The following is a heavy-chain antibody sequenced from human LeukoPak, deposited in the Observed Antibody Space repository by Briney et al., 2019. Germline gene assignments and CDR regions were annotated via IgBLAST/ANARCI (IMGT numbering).Heavy chain of an antibody. CDR2: IRSKAYGGTT. D-gene: IGHD3-3*01. J-gene: IGHJ4*02. V-gene: IGHV3-49*03. CDR1: GFTFGDDG. CDR3: SRDFWRFGLDF. Sequence: GGSLRLSRTASGFTFGDDGMSWFRQAPGKGLEWVGFIRSKAYGGTTEYAASVKGRFTLSRDDSKSIAYLQMESLKTEDTAVYYCSRDFWRFGLDFWGQGTLVTVSS.